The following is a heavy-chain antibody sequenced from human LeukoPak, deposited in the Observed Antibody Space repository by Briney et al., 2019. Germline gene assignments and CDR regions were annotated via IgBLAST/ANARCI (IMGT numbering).Heavy chain of an antibody. D-gene: IGHD6-13*01. V-gene: IGHV1-2*02. CDR3: ATGYSPLYYFDY. Sequence: ASVKVSFKASGYTFTGYYMHWVRQALGQGLEWMGWINPNSGGTNYAQKFQGRVTMTRDTSISTAYMELSRLRSDDTAVYYCATGYSPLYYFDYWGQGTLVTVSS. J-gene: IGHJ4*02. CDR2: INPNSGGT. CDR1: GYTFTGYY.